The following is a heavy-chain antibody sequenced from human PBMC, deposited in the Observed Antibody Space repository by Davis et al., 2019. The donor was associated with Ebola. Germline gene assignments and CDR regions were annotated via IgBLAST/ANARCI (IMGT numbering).Heavy chain of an antibody. CDR2: ISSTSSHT. CDR1: GFTFSSYS. D-gene: IGHD6-13*01. CDR3: ARRGGIAAADWYFDL. Sequence: GESLKISCAASGFTFSSYSMNWVRQAPGKGLEWVSSISSTSSHTYYADSVKGRFTISRDNAKNSLYLQMNSVRAEDTAVYYCARRGGIAAADWYFDLWGRGTLVTVSS. J-gene: IGHJ2*01. V-gene: IGHV3-21*01.